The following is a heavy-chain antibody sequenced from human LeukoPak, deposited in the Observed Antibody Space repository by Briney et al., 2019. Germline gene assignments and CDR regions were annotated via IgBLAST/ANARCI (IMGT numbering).Heavy chain of an antibody. V-gene: IGHV3-30*19. D-gene: IGHD2-2*01. CDR1: GFTFSDYG. J-gene: IGHJ4*02. CDR2: IQSDGSNR. Sequence: PGGSLRLSCAASGFTFSDYGMHWVRQAPGKGLEWVAFIQSDGSNRYYADSVKGRFTISRDTSKNTLYLQMNSLRTEDTAVYYCARRPGKFQMLPFDSWGQGTLVTVSS. CDR3: ARRPGKFQMLPFDS.